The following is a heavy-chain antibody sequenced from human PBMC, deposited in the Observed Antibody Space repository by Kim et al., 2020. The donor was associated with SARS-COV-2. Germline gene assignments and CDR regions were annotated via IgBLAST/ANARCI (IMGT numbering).Heavy chain of an antibody. V-gene: IGHV4-31*02. D-gene: IGHD3-10*01. J-gene: IGHJ6*02. CDR3: ARYSGIRSMDV. CDR2: T. Sequence: TYYNPSLKSRVTISVDTSKNQFSLKLSSVTAADTAVYYCARYSGIRSMDVWGQGTTVTVSS.